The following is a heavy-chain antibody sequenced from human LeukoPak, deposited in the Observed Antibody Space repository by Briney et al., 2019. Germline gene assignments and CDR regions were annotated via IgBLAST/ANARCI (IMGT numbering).Heavy chain of an antibody. D-gene: IGHD3-10*01. CDR1: GGSFSGYY. V-gene: IGHV4-34*01. CDR3: ATGGFMVRGVLDY. J-gene: IGHJ4*02. CDR2: INHSGST. Sequence: SETLSLTCAVYGGSFSGYYWSWIRQPPGKGLEWIGEINHSGSTNYNPSLKSRVTISVDTSQNQFSLKLSSVTAADTAVYYCATGGFMVRGVLDYWGQGTLVTVSS.